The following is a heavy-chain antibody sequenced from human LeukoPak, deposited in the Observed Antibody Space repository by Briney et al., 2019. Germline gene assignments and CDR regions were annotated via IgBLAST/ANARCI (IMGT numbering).Heavy chain of an antibody. V-gene: IGHV4-59*01. J-gene: IGHJ4*02. CDR1: GGSISSYY. D-gene: IGHD4-23*01. Sequence: SETLSLTCTVSGGSISSYYWSWIRQPPGKGLEYIGYIYYSGYTNYNPSLKSRVTISVDTSKNQFSLKLSSVTAADTAVYYCARGGDITVATTFDYWGQGTLVTVSS. CDR3: ARGGDITVATTFDY. CDR2: IYYSGYT.